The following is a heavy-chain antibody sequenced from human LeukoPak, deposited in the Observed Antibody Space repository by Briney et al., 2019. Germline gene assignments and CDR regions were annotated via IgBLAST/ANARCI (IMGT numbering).Heavy chain of an antibody. V-gene: IGHV3-30*18. CDR1: GFTFSSYG. Sequence: PGRSLRLSCAASGFTFSSYGMHWVRQAPGKGLEWVAVISYDGSNKYYADSVKGRFTISRDNSKNTLYLQMNSLRAEDTAGYYCAKEHCGGDCYYYYGMDVWGQGTTVTVSS. J-gene: IGHJ6*02. CDR2: ISYDGSNK. D-gene: IGHD2-21*02. CDR3: AKEHCGGDCYYYYGMDV.